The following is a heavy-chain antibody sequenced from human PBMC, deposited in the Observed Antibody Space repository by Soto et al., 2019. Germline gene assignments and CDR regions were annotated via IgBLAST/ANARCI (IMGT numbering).Heavy chain of an antibody. D-gene: IGHD6-19*01. Sequence: SETLSLTCTVSGGSISSSSYYWGWIRQPPGKGLEWIGSIYYSGSTYYNPSLKSRVTISVDTSKNQFSLKLSSVTAADTAVYYCARGDSSGWYISVDYFDYWGQGTLVTVSS. V-gene: IGHV4-39*01. CDR2: IYYSGST. CDR1: GGSISSSSYY. CDR3: ARGDSSGWYISVDYFDY. J-gene: IGHJ4*02.